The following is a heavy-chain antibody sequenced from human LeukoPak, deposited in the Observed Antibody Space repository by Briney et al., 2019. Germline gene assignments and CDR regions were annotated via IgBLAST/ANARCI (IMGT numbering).Heavy chain of an antibody. CDR2: IFHTGST. D-gene: IGHD3-3*01. Sequence: SETLSLTCTVSGDSISSGNYWGWIRQPPGKGLEWIGSIFHTGSTYFNLSLKSRVTISVDTSKSQFSLSLSSVTAADTAMYWCVRQSRIFGVIRPGYMDVWGKGIMVTVSS. CDR3: VRQSRIFGVIRPGYMDV. CDR1: GDSISSGNY. J-gene: IGHJ6*03. V-gene: IGHV4-38-2*02.